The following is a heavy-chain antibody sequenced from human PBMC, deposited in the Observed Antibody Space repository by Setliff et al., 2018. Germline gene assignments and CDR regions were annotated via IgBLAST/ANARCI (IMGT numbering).Heavy chain of an antibody. CDR2: INHYGST. CDR1: GDSFSDYY. V-gene: IGHV4-34*01. D-gene: IGHD3-10*01. J-gene: IGHJ3*02. CDR3: ARRWNFGPNGSGIHDGFDM. Sequence: SETLSLTCAVYGDSFSDYYWSWIRQPPGKGLEWIGEINHYGSTKYKSSLRGRVTMSLDTAENQFSLKLTSVTAADTAVYYCARRWNFGPNGSGIHDGFDMWGQGTMVTVSS.